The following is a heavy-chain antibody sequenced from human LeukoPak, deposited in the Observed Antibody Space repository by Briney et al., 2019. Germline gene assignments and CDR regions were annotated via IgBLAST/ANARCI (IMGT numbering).Heavy chain of an antibody. Sequence: PSETLSLTCDVYGGSFSGYYWSWIRQPPGKGLEWIGEINHSGSTNYNPSLKSRVTISVDTSKNQFSLKLSSVPAADTAVYYCARNPHYYDSSDGDAFDIWGQGTMVTVSS. CDR3: ARNPHYYDSSDGDAFDI. J-gene: IGHJ3*02. CDR1: GGSFSGYY. V-gene: IGHV4-34*01. D-gene: IGHD3-22*01. CDR2: INHSGST.